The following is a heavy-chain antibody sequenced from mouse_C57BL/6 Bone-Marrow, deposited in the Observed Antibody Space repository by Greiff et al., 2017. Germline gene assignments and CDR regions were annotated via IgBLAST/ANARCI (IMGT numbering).Heavy chain of an antibody. Sequence: EVQLQQSGPELVKPGASVKISCKASGYTFTDYYMNWVKQSHGKSLEWIGDINANNGGTSYNQKFKGKATLTVDKSSSTAYMELRSLTSEDSAVYYCALGGYYVGYFDYWGQGTTLTVSS. V-gene: IGHV1-26*01. D-gene: IGHD2-3*01. CDR1: GYTFTDYY. J-gene: IGHJ2*01. CDR2: INANNGGT. CDR3: ALGGYYVGYFDY.